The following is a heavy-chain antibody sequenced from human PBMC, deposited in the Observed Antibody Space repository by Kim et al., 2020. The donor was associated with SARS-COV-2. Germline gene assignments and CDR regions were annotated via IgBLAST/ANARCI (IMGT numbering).Heavy chain of an antibody. D-gene: IGHD5-12*01. CDR1: GGSISSYY. V-gene: IGHV4-59*01. J-gene: IGHJ4*02. Sequence: SETLSLTCTVSGGSISSYYWSWIRQPPGKGLEWIGYIYYSGSTNYNPSLKSRVTISVDTSKNQFSLKLSSVTAADTAVYYCARVVLGVASRYFDYWGQGTLVTVSS. CDR3: ARVVLGVASRYFDY. CDR2: IYYSGST.